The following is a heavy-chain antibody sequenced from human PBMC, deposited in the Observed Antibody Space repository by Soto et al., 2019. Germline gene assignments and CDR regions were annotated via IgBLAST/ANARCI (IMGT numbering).Heavy chain of an antibody. CDR2: IIPIFGTA. CDR1: GGTFSSYA. CDR3: ARVPKTAPYYYDSSGFDY. D-gene: IGHD3-22*01. Sequence: QVQLVQSGAEVKKPGSSVKVSCKASGGTFSSYAISWVRQAPGQGLEWMGGIIPIFGTANYAQKLQGRVTITADESTSTGYMELSSLRSEDTAVYYSARVPKTAPYYYDSSGFDYWGQGTLVTVSS. V-gene: IGHV1-69*01. J-gene: IGHJ4*02.